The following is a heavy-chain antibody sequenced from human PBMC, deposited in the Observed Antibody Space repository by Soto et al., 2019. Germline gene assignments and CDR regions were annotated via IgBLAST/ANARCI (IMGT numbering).Heavy chain of an antibody. CDR1: GGSIISCGYY. D-gene: IGHD3-22*01. CDR2: IYYSGST. V-gene: IGHV4-31*03. CDR3: ARDWGYYASSGYDYYGMDV. J-gene: IGHJ6*02. Sequence: PSETLCLTCTVSGGSIISCGYYWSWIRQHPGKGLEWIGYIYYSGSTYYNPSLKSRVTISVDTSKNQFSLKLSSVTAADTAVYYCARDWGYYASSGYDYYGMDVWGQGTTVTVSS.